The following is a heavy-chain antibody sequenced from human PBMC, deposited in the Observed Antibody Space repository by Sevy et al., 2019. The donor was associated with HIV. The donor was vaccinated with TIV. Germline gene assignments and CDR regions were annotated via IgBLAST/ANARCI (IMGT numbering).Heavy chain of an antibody. CDR2: IHTNGGGA. V-gene: IGHV1-18*01. J-gene: IGHJ4*02. D-gene: IGHD2-2*01. CDR3: ARGPVTSSAVNFFDF. CDR1: GYTFVNYG. Sequence: ASVKVSCRTSGYTFVNYGVTWVRQIPGQGLEWLGWIHTNGGGAHPAQKFQQRVTLTADTSTNTAHMELESLTSDDTALYYCARGPVTSSAVNFFDFWGQGTLVTVSS.